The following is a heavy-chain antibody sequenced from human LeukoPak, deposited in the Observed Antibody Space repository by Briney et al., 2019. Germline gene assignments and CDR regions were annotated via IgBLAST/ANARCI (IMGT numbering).Heavy chain of an antibody. D-gene: IGHD4-17*01. V-gene: IGHV3-23*01. Sequence: GGSLRLSCTASGFSFSSFAMMWVRQAPGMGLELISAILSGGDVFFYGDSVRGRFTISRDDSTNTLFLQMNNLRADDSAVYYCARDPNGNYVGAFEMWGPGTTVTVSS. CDR1: GFSFSSFA. CDR3: ARDPNGNYVGAFEM. J-gene: IGHJ3*02. CDR2: ILSGGDVF.